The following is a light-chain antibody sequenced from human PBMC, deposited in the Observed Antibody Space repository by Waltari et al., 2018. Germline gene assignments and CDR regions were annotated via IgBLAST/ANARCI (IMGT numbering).Light chain of an antibody. J-gene: IGLJ3*02. Sequence: QSVLTQPPSVSGTPGQRVTISCSGTTSNIGSNSVYWYQQLPGTAPNLHIYRNYQRPSGVPTRFSGSRSGTSASLAIRGLQSEDEADYYCATWDDTLSGPRVFGGETRLTVL. CDR1: TSNIGSNS. V-gene: IGLV1-47*01. CDR2: RNY. CDR3: ATWDDTLSGPRV.